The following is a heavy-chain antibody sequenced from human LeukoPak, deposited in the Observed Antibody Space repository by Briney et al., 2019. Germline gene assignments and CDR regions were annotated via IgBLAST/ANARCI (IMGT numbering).Heavy chain of an antibody. CDR3: ARSSSGTYHY. D-gene: IGHD3-10*01. Sequence: GASVKVSCKTSGYNFASYTMHWLRQAPGQSPEWMGSINGDNGNIKYSEKFQGRVTFTRDTSASSAYMELSRLRSEDTAVYYCARSSSGTYHYWGQGTLVTVSS. CDR2: INGDNGNI. CDR1: GYNFASYT. V-gene: IGHV1-3*01. J-gene: IGHJ4*02.